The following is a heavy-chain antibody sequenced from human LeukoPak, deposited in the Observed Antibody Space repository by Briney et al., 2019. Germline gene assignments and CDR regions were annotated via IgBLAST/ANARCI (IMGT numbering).Heavy chain of an antibody. D-gene: IGHD3-9*01. CDR3: AKGGNYDILTGYYKGAYFDY. CDR2: IRDDGTTK. CDR1: GFSFSNYG. V-gene: IGHV3-30*02. J-gene: IGHJ4*02. Sequence: GGSLRLSCAASGFSFSNYGMHWVRQAPGKGLEWVAFIRDDGTTKYCADSVRGRFTISRDNSKNTLYLQMNSLRAEDTAVYYCAKGGNYDILTGYYKGAYFDYWGQGTLVTVSS.